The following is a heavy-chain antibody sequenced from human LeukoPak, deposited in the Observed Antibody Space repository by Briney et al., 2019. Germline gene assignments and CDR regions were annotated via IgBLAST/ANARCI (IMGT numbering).Heavy chain of an antibody. CDR3: ARGAGTFDY. CDR1: SGSISSYY. Sequence: SETLSLTCTVSSGSISSYYWSWIRQPPGKGLEWIGYIYYSGSTNYNPSLKSRVTISVDPSKNQFPLKLSSVTAADTAVYYCARGAGTFDYWGQGTLVTVSS. CDR2: IYYSGST. D-gene: IGHD6-19*01. J-gene: IGHJ4*02. V-gene: IGHV4-59*01.